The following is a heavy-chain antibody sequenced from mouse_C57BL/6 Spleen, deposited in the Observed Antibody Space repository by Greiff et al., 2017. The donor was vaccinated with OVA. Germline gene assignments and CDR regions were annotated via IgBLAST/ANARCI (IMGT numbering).Heavy chain of an antibody. J-gene: IGHJ4*01. CDR3: ARGLRAYARDY. Sequence: QVQLQQSGPGLVKPGASVKISCKASGYAFSSYWMNWVRQRPGKGLEWIGRIYPGDGDTNYNGKFKGKATLTADKSSSTAYLQLCSLTSEDSAVYCWARGLRAYARDYWGQGTSVTVSS. D-gene: IGHD1-1*01. CDR2: IYPGDGDT. V-gene: IGHV1-82*01. CDR1: GYAFSSYW.